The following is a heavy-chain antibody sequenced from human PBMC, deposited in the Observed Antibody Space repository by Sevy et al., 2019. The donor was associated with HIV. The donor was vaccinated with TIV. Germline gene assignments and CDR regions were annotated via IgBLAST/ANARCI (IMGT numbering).Heavy chain of an antibody. Sequence: GGSLRLSCAASGFTLNSYWMSWVRQAPGKGLEWVAKIKQDGSVKYYVESVKGRFTISRDNARNLVYLQMSGLTAEDTALYYCVRAIAADASLWGQGTLVTVSS. CDR1: GFTLNSYW. J-gene: IGHJ4*02. V-gene: IGHV3-7*01. D-gene: IGHD6-13*01. CDR3: VRAIAADASL. CDR2: IKQDGSVK.